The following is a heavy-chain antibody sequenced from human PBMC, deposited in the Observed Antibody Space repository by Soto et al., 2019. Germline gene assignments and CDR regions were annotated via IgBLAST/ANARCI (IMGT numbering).Heavy chain of an antibody. V-gene: IGHV1-18*01. J-gene: IGHJ6*02. Sequence: QVQLVQSGAEVKKPGASVKVSCKASGYTFTSYGISWVRQAPGQGLEWMGWISAYNGNTNYAQKLQGRVTMTTDTSTSTAYMELRSLRSDDTAVYYFARDYWRNSSSWYWANYYYYGMDVWGQGTTVTVSS. CDR3: ARDYWRNSSSWYWANYYYYGMDV. D-gene: IGHD6-13*01. CDR2: ISAYNGNT. CDR1: GYTFTSYG.